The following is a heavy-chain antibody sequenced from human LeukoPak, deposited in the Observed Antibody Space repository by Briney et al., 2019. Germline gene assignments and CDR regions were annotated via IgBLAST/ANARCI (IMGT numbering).Heavy chain of an antibody. Sequence: PGGSLRLSCAASGFTFSNYAMRWVRQAPGKGLEWVSGISGSGDSTYYADSVKGRFTISRDNSKSTLYLQMNSLRAEDTAIYYCAKHLTRMSFFDYWGQGTLATVSS. CDR3: AKHLTRMSFFDY. CDR2: ISGSGDST. J-gene: IGHJ4*02. V-gene: IGHV3-23*01. CDR1: GFTFSNYA.